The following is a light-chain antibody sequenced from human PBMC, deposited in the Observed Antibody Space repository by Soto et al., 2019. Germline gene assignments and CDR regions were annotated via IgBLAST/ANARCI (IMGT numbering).Light chain of an antibody. CDR2: EVS. Sequence: DVDMTQSPLSLPVTLGQPASISCRSSQSLVYSDGNTYLNWFQQRPGQSPRRLSYEVSNRESGVPGRFSGSGSGPDCTLKISRVEGEDVGVYYCMQGTHWPWTFGQGTKVEIK. CDR3: MQGTHWPWT. V-gene: IGKV2-30*01. J-gene: IGKJ1*01. CDR1: QSLVYSDGNTY.